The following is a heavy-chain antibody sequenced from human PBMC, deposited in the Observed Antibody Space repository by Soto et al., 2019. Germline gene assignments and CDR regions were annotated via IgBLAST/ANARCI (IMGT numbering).Heavy chain of an antibody. CDR3: ARHQILWRAGFDS. J-gene: IGHJ4*02. V-gene: IGHV4-4*07. CDR1: GGSLRSYF. Sequence: QVQLQESGPGLVKPSETMSLTCTVSGGSLRSYFWSWVRQPAGKGLEWVGRIYATGSTIYNPSLKSRVTMSVATSKNQFSLRLTSVTAADSALYYCARHQILWRAGFDSWGQGALVTVSS. CDR2: IYATGST. D-gene: IGHD6-13*01.